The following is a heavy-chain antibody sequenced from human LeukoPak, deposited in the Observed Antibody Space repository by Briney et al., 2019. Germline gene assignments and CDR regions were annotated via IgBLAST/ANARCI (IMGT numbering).Heavy chain of an antibody. CDR1: GVNFGSYG. V-gene: IGHV3-33*06. Sequence: GGSLRLSCAASGVNFGSYGMHWVRQAPGKGLEWVAVIWYDGSSEQYADSVKGRFTISRDNSRDTLYLQMNSLGAEDTAVYYCAKDDNWRGSYNYYYMDVWGKGTSVTVSS. CDR2: IWYDGSSE. J-gene: IGHJ6*03. CDR3: AKDDNWRGSYNYYYMDV. D-gene: IGHD3-3*01.